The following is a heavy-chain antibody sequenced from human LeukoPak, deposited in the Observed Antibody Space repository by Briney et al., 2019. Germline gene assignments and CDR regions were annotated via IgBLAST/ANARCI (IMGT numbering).Heavy chain of an antibody. CDR1: GITFSRYW. Sequence: GGSLRLSCVDSGITFSRYWMSWVRQAPGKGLEWVSSISNSGGSTYYADSVKGRFTISRDNSKNTLYLQMNSLRAEDTAVYYCAKEGFGSWGQGTLVTVSS. V-gene: IGHV3-23*01. J-gene: IGHJ4*02. CDR3: AKEGFGS. CDR2: ISNSGGST.